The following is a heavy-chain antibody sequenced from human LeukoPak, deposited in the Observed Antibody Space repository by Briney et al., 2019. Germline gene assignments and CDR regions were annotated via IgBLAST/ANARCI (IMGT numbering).Heavy chain of an antibody. Sequence: PGGSLRLSCTGAGFSLSMYWMSWVRQAPGKGLEWVANIRSDGVEKYYVDSVRGRFTISTDTAKNTLYLQMNSLRADDTAVYYCAREFTGYGNTDYWGQGTLVTVSS. J-gene: IGHJ4*02. CDR3: AREFTGYGNTDY. V-gene: IGHV3-7*03. CDR1: GFSLSMYW. CDR2: IRSDGVEK. D-gene: IGHD5-12*01.